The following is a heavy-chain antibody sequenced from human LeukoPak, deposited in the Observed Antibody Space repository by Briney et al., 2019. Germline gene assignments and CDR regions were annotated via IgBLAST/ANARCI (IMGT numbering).Heavy chain of an antibody. CDR1: GYSISSGYY. D-gene: IGHD2-2*01. CDR3: ARDLYCSSTSCHELDY. Sequence: SETLSLTRAVSGYSISSGYYWGWIRQPPGKGLEWIGSIYHSGSTYYNPSLKSRVTISVDTSKNQFSLKLSSVTAADTAVYYCARDLYCSSTSCHELDYWGQGTLVTVSS. V-gene: IGHV4-38-2*02. CDR2: IYHSGST. J-gene: IGHJ4*02.